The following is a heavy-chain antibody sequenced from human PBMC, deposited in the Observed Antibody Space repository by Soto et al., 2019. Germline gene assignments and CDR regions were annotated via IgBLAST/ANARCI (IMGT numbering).Heavy chain of an antibody. CDR1: GGSISSSSDY. J-gene: IGHJ5*02. CDR2: IYYSGIT. CDR3: ARQVRHIVVVTAILGWFDP. V-gene: IGHV4-39*01. Sequence: SETLSLTCTVSGGSISSSSDYWGRIRQPPGKGLEWIASIYYSGITYYNPSLKSRVTMSVDTSKNQFSLKLRSVTAADTAVYYCARQVRHIVVVTAILGWFDPWGQGTLVTVS. D-gene: IGHD2-21*02.